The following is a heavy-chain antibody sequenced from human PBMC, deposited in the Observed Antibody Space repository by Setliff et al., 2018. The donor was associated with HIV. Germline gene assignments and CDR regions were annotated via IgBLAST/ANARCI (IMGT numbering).Heavy chain of an antibody. CDR3: ARRTFGSGRFDP. V-gene: IGHV4-61*09. CDR1: GDSISSGSYY. J-gene: IGHJ5*02. D-gene: IGHD3-16*01. Sequence: LSLTCTVSGDSISSGSYYWSWIRQPAGKGLEWIGQIHTSGSANYNPSLKSRITISLDTSKNQLSLNLSSVTAADTAVYYCARRTFGSGRFDPWGQGTLVTVSS. CDR2: IHTSGSA.